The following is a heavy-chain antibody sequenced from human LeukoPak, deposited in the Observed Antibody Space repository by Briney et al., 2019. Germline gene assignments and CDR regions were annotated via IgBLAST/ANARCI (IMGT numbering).Heavy chain of an antibody. CDR2: IYYTGNT. D-gene: IGHD6-19*01. J-gene: IGHJ4*02. Sequence: SETLSLTCTVSGGSISNSGYYWGWIRQPPGKGLEWIGSIYYTGNTYYNPSLKSRVTISVDTSKNQFSLKLSSVTDADTAIYYCARLTSGWYVIYWGQGTLVTVSS. CDR3: ARLTSGWYVIY. CDR1: GGSISNSGYY. V-gene: IGHV4-39*01.